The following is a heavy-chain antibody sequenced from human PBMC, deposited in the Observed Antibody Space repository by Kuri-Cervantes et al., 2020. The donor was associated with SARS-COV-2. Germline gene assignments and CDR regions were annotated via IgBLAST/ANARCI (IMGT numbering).Heavy chain of an antibody. J-gene: IGHJ6*03. CDR1: GFTFSSYW. D-gene: IGHD6-6*01. Sequence: GESLKISCAASGFTFSSYWMSWVRQAPGKGMEWVANIKQDGSEKYYVDSVKGRFTISRDNAKNSLYLQMNSLRAEDTYVYYCARRIRIAARPHYMDVWGKGTTVTVSS. V-gene: IGHV3-7*01. CDR2: IKQDGSEK. CDR3: ARRIRIAARPHYMDV.